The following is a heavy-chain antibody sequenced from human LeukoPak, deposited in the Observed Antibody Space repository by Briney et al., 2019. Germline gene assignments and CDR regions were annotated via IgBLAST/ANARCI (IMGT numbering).Heavy chain of an antibody. CDR2: INWNNDGI. Sequence: PGTFLRLSCVASGFTFADHAMHWVRRAPGQGLEWVTGINWNNDGIVYAASVKGRFTVSRDNAKNTLYLQMNGLRPEDTAFYYCARDDYNTLGYNFHHWGQGTLVTVSS. CDR3: ARDDYNTLGYNFHH. V-gene: IGHV3-9*01. D-gene: IGHD1-1*01. CDR1: GFTFADHA. J-gene: IGHJ1*01.